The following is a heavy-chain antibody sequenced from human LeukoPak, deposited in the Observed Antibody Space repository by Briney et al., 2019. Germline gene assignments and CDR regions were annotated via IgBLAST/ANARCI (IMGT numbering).Heavy chain of an antibody. CDR2: ISNDGSRK. D-gene: IGHD2-2*01. CDR3: ARSMVCSSTSCYFAMPYDY. J-gene: IGHJ4*02. V-gene: IGHV3-30*03. Sequence: PGGSLRLSCAPSGFTFSRHGMHWVRQAPGKGLEWVAIISNDGSRKYYAHSVEGRFTISRDNSKNTLYLQMDSLRAEDTAVYYCARSMVCSSTSCYFAMPYDYWGQGTLVTVSS. CDR1: GFTFSRHG.